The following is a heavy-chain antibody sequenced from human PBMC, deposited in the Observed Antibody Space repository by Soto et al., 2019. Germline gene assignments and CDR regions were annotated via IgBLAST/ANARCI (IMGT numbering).Heavy chain of an antibody. CDR1: GYTFTSYG. D-gene: IGHD5-12*01. CDR2: ISAYNGNT. J-gene: IGHJ4*02. Sequence: ASVKVSCKASGYTFTSYGISWVRQAPGQGLEWMGWISAYNGNTNYAQKLQGRVTMTTDTSTSTAYMELRSLRSDDTAVYYCARVYSGYDLAGLDYWGQGTLVTVSS. V-gene: IGHV1-18*01. CDR3: ARVYSGYDLAGLDY.